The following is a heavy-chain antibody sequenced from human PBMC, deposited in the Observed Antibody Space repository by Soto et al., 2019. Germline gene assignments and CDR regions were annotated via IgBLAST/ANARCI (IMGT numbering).Heavy chain of an antibody. D-gene: IGHD3-3*01. Sequence: KPGGSLRLSCVASDFTFSTYSMNWVRQAPGKGLEWVAYISATSNHIYYADSLKGRFTISRDNAKSSLYLHMNSLRAEDTAVYFCARDSITIFGGGMDVWGQGTTVTVSS. V-gene: IGHV3-21*01. CDR2: ISATSNHI. CDR3: ARDSITIFGGGMDV. CDR1: DFTFSTYS. J-gene: IGHJ6*02.